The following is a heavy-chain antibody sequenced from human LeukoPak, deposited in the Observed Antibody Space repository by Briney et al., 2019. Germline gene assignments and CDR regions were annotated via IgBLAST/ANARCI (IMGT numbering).Heavy chain of an antibody. V-gene: IGHV3-30*02. D-gene: IGHD3-3*01. CDR2: IRYDGSNK. Sequence: GGSLRLSCAASGFTFSSYGMHWVRQAPGKGLEWVAFIRYDGSNKYYADSVKGRFTISRDNSKNTLYLQMNSLRAEDTAVYYCAKGRGSILEWLFLDYWGQGTLVTVSS. CDR3: AKGRGSILEWLFLDY. CDR1: GFTFSSYG. J-gene: IGHJ4*02.